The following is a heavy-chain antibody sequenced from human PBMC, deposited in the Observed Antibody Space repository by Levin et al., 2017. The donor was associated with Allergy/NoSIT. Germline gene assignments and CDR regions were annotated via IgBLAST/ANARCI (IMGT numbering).Heavy chain of an antibody. CDR2: IKSDGTYI. D-gene: IGHD1-26*01. CDR1: GFSFSKYW. V-gene: IGHV3-74*01. J-gene: IGHJ4*02. CDR3: VKDSGKYSLDF. Sequence: GGSLRLSCAASGFSFSKYWIYWVRQIAGKGLFSVSRIKSDGTYISHADSVKGRFTISRDNANNRVYLHMNSLRVEDTAVYHCVKDSGKYSLDFWGRGTLVTVSS.